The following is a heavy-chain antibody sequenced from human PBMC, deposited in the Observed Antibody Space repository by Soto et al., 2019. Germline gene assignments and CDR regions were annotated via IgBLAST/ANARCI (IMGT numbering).Heavy chain of an antibody. CDR2: IYHSGST. J-gene: IGHJ5*02. D-gene: IGHD3-10*01. CDR1: GGSISSSNW. Sequence: SETLSLTCAVSGGSISSSNWWSWVRQPPGKGLEWIGEIYHSGSTNYNPSLKSRVTISVDKSKNQFSLKLSSVTAADTAVYYCARSLDYYGSGSYYNSGIDPWGQGTLVTVSS. CDR3: ARSLDYYGSGSYYNSGIDP. V-gene: IGHV4-4*02.